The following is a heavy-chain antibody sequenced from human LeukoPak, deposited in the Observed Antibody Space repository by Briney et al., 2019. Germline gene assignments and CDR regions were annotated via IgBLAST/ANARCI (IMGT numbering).Heavy chain of an antibody. D-gene: IGHD4/OR15-4a*01. CDR2: ISVSGGTT. Sequence: GGSLRLSCAASGFSFTSYAMSWLRQAPGKGLEWVSGISVSGGTTYYADSVKGRFSISRDNSKITLFLQMHSLRAEDTAVYYCAKGLTPDYWGQGTLVTVSS. CDR1: GFSFTSYA. J-gene: IGHJ4*02. CDR3: AKGLTPDY. V-gene: IGHV3-23*01.